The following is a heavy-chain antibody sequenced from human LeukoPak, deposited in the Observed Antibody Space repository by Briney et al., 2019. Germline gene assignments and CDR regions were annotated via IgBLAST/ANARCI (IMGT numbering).Heavy chain of an antibody. J-gene: IGHJ4*02. Sequence: SETLSLTCSFSGGSIRGGGYYWGWVRQPPGKGLEWIASLYSNGNTFYNPSLKSRVTISEESSKSQFSLKLRTVTAAGTAVYFCWRAADHCGQGILVTVSS. CDR2: LYSNGNT. V-gene: IGHV4-39*01. CDR1: GGSIRGGGYY. CDR3: WRAADH.